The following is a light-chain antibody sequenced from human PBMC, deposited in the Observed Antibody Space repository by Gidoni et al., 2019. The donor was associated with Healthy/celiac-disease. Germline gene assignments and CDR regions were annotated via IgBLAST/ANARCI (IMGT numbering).Light chain of an antibody. V-gene: IGKV3-11*01. CDR3: QQRSNWPIT. CDR2: DAS. J-gene: IGKJ5*01. CDR1: QSVSTY. Sequence: EIVLTQSPATLSLSPGERATLSCRASQSVSTYLAWYQQKPGQAPRLLMYDASNRATGIPARFSGSGSGTDFTLTISSLEPEDFAVYYCQQRSNWPITFXQXTRLXIK.